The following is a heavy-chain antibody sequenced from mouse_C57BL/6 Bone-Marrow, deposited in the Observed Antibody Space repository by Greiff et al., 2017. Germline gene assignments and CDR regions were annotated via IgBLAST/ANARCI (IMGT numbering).Heavy chain of an antibody. CDR2: IYPGSGST. CDR1: GYTFTSYW. J-gene: IGHJ3*01. Sequence: QVQLQQSGAELVKPGASVKMSCKASGYTFTSYWITWVKQRPGQGLEWIGDIYPGSGSTNYNEKFKSKATLTVDTSSSTAYMQRSSLTSEDSAVYYCARGDVAYWGQGTLVTVSA. V-gene: IGHV1-55*01. CDR3: ARGDVAY. D-gene: IGHD3-3*01.